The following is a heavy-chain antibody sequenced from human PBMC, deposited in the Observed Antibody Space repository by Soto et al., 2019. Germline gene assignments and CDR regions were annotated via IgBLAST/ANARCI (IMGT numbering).Heavy chain of an antibody. CDR2: ISAYNGNT. CDR3: ARDRGVAPPVAGNTHYYYHMDV. CDR1: GYSFTNYG. Sequence: QDQLVQSGVEVKKPGASVKVSCKASGYSFTNYGITWVRQAPGQGFEWMGWISAYNGNTNYAQKFQGRVTLTTDASTRTAYLELRSRRSDDTAVYYCARDRGVAPPVAGNTHYYYHMDVWGKGTTVTVSS. J-gene: IGHJ6*03. V-gene: IGHV1-18*01. D-gene: IGHD6-19*01.